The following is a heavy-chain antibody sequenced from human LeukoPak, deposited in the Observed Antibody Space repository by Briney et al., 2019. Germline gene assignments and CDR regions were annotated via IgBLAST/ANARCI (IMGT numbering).Heavy chain of an antibody. D-gene: IGHD6-6*01. CDR2: ISGSGGST. CDR3: AKDGGSSSSPSDY. CDR1: GFTVSSNY. J-gene: IGHJ4*02. Sequence: GGSLRLSCAASGFTVSSNYMSWVRQAPGKGLEWVSAISGSGGSTYYADSVKGRFTISRDNSKNTLYLQMNSLRAEDTAVYYCAKDGGSSSSPSDYWGQGTLVTVSS. V-gene: IGHV3-23*01.